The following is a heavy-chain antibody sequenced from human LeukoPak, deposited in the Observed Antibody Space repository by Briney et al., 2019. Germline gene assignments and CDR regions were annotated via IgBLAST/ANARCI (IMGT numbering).Heavy chain of an antibody. CDR2: ISSSGSTI. D-gene: IGHD3-3*01. J-gene: IGHJ6*03. CDR3: ARDSADFWSGYYDYYYYYMDV. V-gene: IGHV3-11*04. Sequence: GGSLRLSCAASGFTFSDYYMSWIRQAPGKGLEWVSYISSSGSTIYYADSVKGRFTISRDNSKNTLYLQMNSLRAEDTAVYYCARDSADFWSGYYDYYYYYMDVWGKGTTVTVSS. CDR1: GFTFSDYY.